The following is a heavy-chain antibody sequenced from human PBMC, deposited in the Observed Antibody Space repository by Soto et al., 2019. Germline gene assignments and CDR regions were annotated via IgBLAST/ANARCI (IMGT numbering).Heavy chain of an antibody. V-gene: IGHV3-7*05. D-gene: IGHD2-21*02. J-gene: IGHJ4*02. CDR2: IKQDGSEK. Sequence: GGSLRLSCAASGFTFSNYWMNWVRQAPGKGLEWVANIKQDGSEKYYVDSVKGRFTISRDNAKNSLYLQMNSLGVEDTAVYYWASAYCGGDCYPSRPLTFDYWGQGTPVTVSS. CDR1: GFTFSNYW. CDR3: ASAYCGGDCYPSRPLTFDY.